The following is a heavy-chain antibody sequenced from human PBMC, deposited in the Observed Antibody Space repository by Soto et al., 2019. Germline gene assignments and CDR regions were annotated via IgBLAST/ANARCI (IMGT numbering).Heavy chain of an antibody. Sequence: ASVKVSCKASGYTFINYYIHWVRQAPGQGLEWMGIFNPTSGSTNYAQKFQGRVTLTMDTSTRTVYMELSSLRFDDTAVYYCARHGDIAAAGTLDYWGQGTLVTVSS. CDR3: ARHGDIAAAGTLDY. V-gene: IGHV1-46*01. CDR2: FNPTSGST. D-gene: IGHD6-13*01. J-gene: IGHJ4*02. CDR1: GYTFINYY.